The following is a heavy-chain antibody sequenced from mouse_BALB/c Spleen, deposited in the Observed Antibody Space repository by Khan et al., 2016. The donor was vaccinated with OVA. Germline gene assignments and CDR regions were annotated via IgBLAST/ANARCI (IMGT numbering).Heavy chain of an antibody. V-gene: IGHV3-2*02. CDR2: ISYSGST. CDR1: GYSITSDYA. D-gene: IGHD2-3*01. Sequence: VQLQESGPGLVKPSQSLSLTCTVTGYSITSDYAWNWIRQFPGNTLEWMGYISYSGSTNYNPSLKSRISITRDTSKNQFILQLNSVTTEDTATYYCARDGSRHNYAMDYWGQGTSVTVSS. CDR3: ARDGSRHNYAMDY. J-gene: IGHJ4*01.